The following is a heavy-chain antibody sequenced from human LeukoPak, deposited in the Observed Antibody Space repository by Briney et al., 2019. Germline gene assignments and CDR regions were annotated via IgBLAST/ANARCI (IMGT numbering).Heavy chain of an antibody. V-gene: IGHV4-59*01. CDR1: GGSISSYY. CDR2: IYYSGST. D-gene: IGHD5-18*01. Sequence: PSETLSLTCTVSGGSISSYYWSWIRQPPGKGLEWIGYIYYSGSTNYNPSLKSRVTISVDTSKNQFSLKLSSVTAADTAVYYCARGIGNSYGLYYYYYYMDVWGKGTTVTVSS. CDR3: ARGIGNSYGLYYYYYYMDV. J-gene: IGHJ6*03.